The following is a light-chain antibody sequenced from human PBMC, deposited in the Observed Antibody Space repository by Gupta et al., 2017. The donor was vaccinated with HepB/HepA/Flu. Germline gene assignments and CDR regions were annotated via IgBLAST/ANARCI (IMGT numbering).Light chain of an antibody. CDR3: ASYAGTYSWV. Sequence: QSALTQPRSVSGSPGQSVTISCTGTSSDVGGYNYVSWCQLHPGKVPKLILYDVTRRPSGVPDRFSGSKSGNTASLTISGLQAEDEADYYCASYAGTYSWVFGGGTKLTVL. V-gene: IGLV2-11*01. CDR1: SSDVGGYNY. CDR2: DVT. J-gene: IGLJ3*02.